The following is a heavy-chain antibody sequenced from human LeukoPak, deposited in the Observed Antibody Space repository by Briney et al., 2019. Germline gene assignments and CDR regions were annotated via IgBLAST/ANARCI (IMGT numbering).Heavy chain of an antibody. D-gene: IGHD6-13*01. CDR1: GFTFSSYA. V-gene: IGHV3-23*01. CDR2: ISGSGGST. CDR3: AKGGSEKDSSSWYQDFDY. Sequence: GGSLRLSCAASGFTFSSYAMSWVRQAPGKGLEWVSAISGSGGSTYYADSVKGRFTISRDNSKNTLYLQMNSLRAEDTAVYYCAKGGSEKDSSSWYQDFDYWGQGTLVTVSS. J-gene: IGHJ4*02.